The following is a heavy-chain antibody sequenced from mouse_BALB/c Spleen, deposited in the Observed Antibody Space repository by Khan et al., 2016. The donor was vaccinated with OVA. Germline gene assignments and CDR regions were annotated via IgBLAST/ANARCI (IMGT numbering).Heavy chain of an antibody. CDR3: ARLAYYYNSEGFAY. Sequence: EVQLQESGGDFVRPGGSLKLSCAASGFTFSTYGMSWVRQTPDKRLEWVATINTGGAYTYYPDTVKGRFTISSDNAKNTLYPQLSSLKSEDTAIYYCARLAYYYNSEGFAYWGRGTLVTVSA. CDR2: INTGGAYT. V-gene: IGHV5-6*01. D-gene: IGHD1-1*01. CDR1: GFTFSTYG. J-gene: IGHJ3*01.